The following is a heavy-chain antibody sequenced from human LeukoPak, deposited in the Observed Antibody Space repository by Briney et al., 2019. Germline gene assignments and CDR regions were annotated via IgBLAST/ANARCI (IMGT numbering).Heavy chain of an antibody. V-gene: IGHV4-31*03. CDR3: ARFVVVPADHSDYYGVDV. CDR1: GGSISNGGYY. J-gene: IGHJ6*02. CDR2: IFYSGTT. Sequence: SETLSLTCTVSGGSISNGGYYWIWIRQHPGKGLEWIGKIFYSGTTHYNPSLTSRVSISIDTSKNQFSLRLNSVTAADTAVYYCARFVVVPADHSDYYGVDVWGQGTTVTVSS. D-gene: IGHD2-2*01.